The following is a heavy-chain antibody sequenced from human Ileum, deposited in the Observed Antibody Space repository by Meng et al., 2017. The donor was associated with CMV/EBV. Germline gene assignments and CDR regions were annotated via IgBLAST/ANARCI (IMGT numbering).Heavy chain of an antibody. D-gene: IGHD5-12*01. CDR1: GGSLSSSSYY. CDR3: VRDKSGYGHD. CDR2: IYTSDST. V-gene: IGHV4-61*02. Sequence: QWLLQTSCPRLVNPSQTLSLTFTVSGGSLSSSSYYWSWIRQPAGMGLESIGRIYTSDSTNYNPSLKSRVTISVDTSKNQFSLKLSSVTATDTAVYYCVRDKSGYGHDWGQGTLVTVSS. J-gene: IGHJ4*02.